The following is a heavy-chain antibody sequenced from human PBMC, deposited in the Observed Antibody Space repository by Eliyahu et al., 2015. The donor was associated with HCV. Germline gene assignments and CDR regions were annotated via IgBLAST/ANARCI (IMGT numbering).Heavy chain of an antibody. CDR2: ISSSSSTI. CDR1: GFTFSSYS. D-gene: IGHD1-26*01. J-gene: IGHJ4*02. V-gene: IGHV3-48*01. Sequence: EVQLVESGGGLVQPGGSLRLSCAASGFTFSSYSMNWVRQAPGKGLEWVSYISSSSSTIYYADSVKGRFTISRDNAKNSLYLQMNSLRAEDTAVYYCASPATRGGYWGQGTLVTVSS. CDR3: ASPATRGGY.